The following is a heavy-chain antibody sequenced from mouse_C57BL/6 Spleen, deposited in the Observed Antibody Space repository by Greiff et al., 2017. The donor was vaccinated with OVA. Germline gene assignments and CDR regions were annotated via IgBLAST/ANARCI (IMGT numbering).Heavy chain of an antibody. V-gene: IGHV1-61*01. CDR3: ARGVYDGYPAWFAY. CDR2: IYPSDSAT. Sequence: VQLQQPGAELVRPGSSVKLSCKASGYTFTSYWMDWVKQRPGQGLEWIGNIYPSDSATHYNQKFKDKATLTVDKSSSTAYMQLSSLTSVDSAVYYCARGVYDGYPAWFAYWGQGTLVTVSA. D-gene: IGHD2-3*01. CDR1: GYTFTSYW. J-gene: IGHJ3*01.